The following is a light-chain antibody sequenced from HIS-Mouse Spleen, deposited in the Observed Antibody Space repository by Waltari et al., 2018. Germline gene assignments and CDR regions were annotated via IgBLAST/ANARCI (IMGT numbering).Light chain of an antibody. CDR2: DVS. V-gene: IGLV2-14*03. CDR1: SSDVGGYNY. CDR3: SSYTSSSTLWV. Sequence: QSALTQPASVSGSPGQSITISFTGTSSDVGGYNYVSLYQQHPGKAPKLMIYDVSNRPSGVSNRFSGSKSGNTASLTISGLQAEDEADYYCSSYTSSSTLWVFGGGTKLTVL. J-gene: IGLJ3*02.